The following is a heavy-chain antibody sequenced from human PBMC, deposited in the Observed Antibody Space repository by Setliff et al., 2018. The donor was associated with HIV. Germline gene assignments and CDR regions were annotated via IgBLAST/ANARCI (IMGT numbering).Heavy chain of an antibody. CDR2: IGGSGSAI. Sequence: SLRLSCAASGFTFSSYSMSWVRQAPGKGLEWVSYIGGSGSAIYYADSVKGRFTISRDNAKNSLYLQLNSLRAEDTAVYYCVRDASPDYDSGGYSAGGHWGRGTLVTVSS. V-gene: IGHV3-48*01. D-gene: IGHD3-22*01. J-gene: IGHJ4*02. CDR3: VRDASPDYDSGGYSAGGH. CDR1: GFTFSSYS.